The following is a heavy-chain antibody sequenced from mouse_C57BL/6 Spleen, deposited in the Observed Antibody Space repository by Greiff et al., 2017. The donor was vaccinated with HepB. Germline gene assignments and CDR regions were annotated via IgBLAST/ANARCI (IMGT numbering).Heavy chain of an antibody. Sequence: QVQLQQPGAELVMPGASVKLSCKASGYTFTSYWMHWVKQRPGQGLEWIGEIDPSDSYTNYNQKFKGKSTLTVDKSSSTAYMQLSSLTSEDSAVYDGARAGPGDCGSSYWYFDVWGTGTTVTVSS. CDR2: IDPSDSYT. V-gene: IGHV1-69*01. D-gene: IGHD1-1*01. J-gene: IGHJ1*03. CDR3: ARAGPGDCGSSYWYFDV. CDR1: GYTFTSYW.